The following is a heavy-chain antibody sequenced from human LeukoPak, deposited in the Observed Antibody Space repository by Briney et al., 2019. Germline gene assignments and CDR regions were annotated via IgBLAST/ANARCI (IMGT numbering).Heavy chain of an antibody. CDR1: GYSISSGYF. CDR2: IYHSGST. Sequence: KPSETLSLTCAVSGYSISSGYFWGWIRQPPGKGLEWIGSIYHSGSTYYNPSLKSRVTISLNTSKNQFSLKLSSVTAADTAVYYYATNYGSGSYYILVYWGQGTLVTVSS. D-gene: IGHD3-10*01. CDR3: ATNYGSGSYYILVY. V-gene: IGHV4-38-2*01. J-gene: IGHJ4*02.